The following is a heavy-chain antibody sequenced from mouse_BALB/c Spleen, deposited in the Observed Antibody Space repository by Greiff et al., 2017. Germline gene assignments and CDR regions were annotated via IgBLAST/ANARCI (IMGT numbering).Heavy chain of an antibody. CDR2: IWSGGST. Sequence: VQLQQSGPGLVQPSQSLSITCTVSGFSLTSYGVHWVRQSPGKGLEWLGVIWSGGSTDYNAAFISRLSISKDNSKSQVFCKMNSLQANDTAIYYCARGPAYAMDYWGQGTSVTVSS. CDR3: ARGPAYAMDY. J-gene: IGHJ4*01. V-gene: IGHV2-2*02. CDR1: GFSLTSYG.